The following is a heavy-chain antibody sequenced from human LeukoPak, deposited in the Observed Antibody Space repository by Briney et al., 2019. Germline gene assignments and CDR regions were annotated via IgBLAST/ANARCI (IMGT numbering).Heavy chain of an antibody. D-gene: IGHD3-3*01. V-gene: IGHV4-34*01. CDR3: ARVKATDFWSGYYQLDP. Sequence: SETLSLTCAVYGGSSSGYYWSWIRQPTGKGLEWIGEINHSGSTNYNPSLKSRVTISVDTSKNQFSLKLSSVTAADTAVYYCARVKATDFWSGYYQLDPWGQGTLVTVSS. CDR2: INHSGST. J-gene: IGHJ5*02. CDR1: GGSSSGYY.